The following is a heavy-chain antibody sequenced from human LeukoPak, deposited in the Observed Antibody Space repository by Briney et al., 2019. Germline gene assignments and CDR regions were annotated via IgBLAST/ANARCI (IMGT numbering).Heavy chain of an antibody. V-gene: IGHV4-39*01. CDR3: AKHAEKWAVVRGVITNSNWFDP. Sequence: SQTPSLTSSLSGVSITVSSTYCGCIRPAPGEWLELIRSVYYIATTYYNPSIKSRVTISVDRFKNQIDLKQSYVTVADRAVYYCAKHAEKWAVVRGVITNSNWFDPWGQGTLVTVSS. CDR2: VYYIATT. J-gene: IGHJ5*02. D-gene: IGHD3-10*02. CDR1: GVSITVSSTY.